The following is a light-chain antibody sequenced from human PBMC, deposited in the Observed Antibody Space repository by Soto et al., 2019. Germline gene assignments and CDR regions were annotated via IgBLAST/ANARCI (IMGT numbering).Light chain of an antibody. J-gene: IGKJ1*01. Sequence: DIQMTHSPSTLSGSVGDRVTITSRASQTISSWLAWYQQKPGKAPKLLIYKASTLKSGVPSRFSGRGSGTEFTLTISSLQVDDYATFYCQQYHTDWTFGQGTKV. V-gene: IGKV1-5*03. CDR2: KAS. CDR1: QTISSW. CDR3: QQYHTDWT.